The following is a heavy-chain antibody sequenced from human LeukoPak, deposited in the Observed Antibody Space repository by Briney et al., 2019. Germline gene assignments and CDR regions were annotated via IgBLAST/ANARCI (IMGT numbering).Heavy chain of an antibody. Sequence: GGSLRLSCAASGFIFSSYAMSWVRQAPGKGLEWVSTISGSGGSTYYADSVKGRFTISRDNAKNSLYLQMNNLRAEDTAVYYCARLTYSTSPTPFDYWGQGTLVTVSS. J-gene: IGHJ4*02. V-gene: IGHV3-23*01. CDR2: ISGSGGST. D-gene: IGHD6-6*01. CDR3: ARLTYSTSPTPFDY. CDR1: GFIFSSYA.